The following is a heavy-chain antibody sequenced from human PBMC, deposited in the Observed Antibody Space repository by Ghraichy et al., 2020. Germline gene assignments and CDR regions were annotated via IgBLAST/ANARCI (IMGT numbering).Heavy chain of an antibody. CDR3: ARGLSIDY. CDR2: INHSGST. CDR1: GGSFSGYY. J-gene: IGHJ4*02. V-gene: IGHV4-34*01. Sequence: SETLSLTCAVYGGSFSGYYWSWIRQPPGKGLEWIGEINHSGSTNYNPSLKSRVTISVDTSKNQFSLKLSSVTAADTAVYYCARGLSIDYWGQGTLVTVSS.